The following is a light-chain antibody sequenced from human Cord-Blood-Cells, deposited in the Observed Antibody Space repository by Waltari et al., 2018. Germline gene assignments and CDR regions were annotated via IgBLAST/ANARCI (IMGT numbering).Light chain of an antibody. V-gene: IGLV1-47*01. J-gene: IGLJ3*02. Sequence: QSVLTQPPSASGTPGQRVTISCSGSSSNFGSNYVYWYQQLPGTAPKLLSYRNNQRPSGVPDRFSGSKSGTSASLAISGLRSEDEADYYCAAWDDSLSGPVFGGGTKLTVL. CDR3: AAWDDSLSGPV. CDR2: RNN. CDR1: SSNFGSNY.